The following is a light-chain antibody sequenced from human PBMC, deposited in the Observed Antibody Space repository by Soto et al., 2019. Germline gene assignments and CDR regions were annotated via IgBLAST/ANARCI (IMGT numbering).Light chain of an antibody. Sequence: DIQMTQSPSSVSASLGDRVTITCRASQGIGVYLAWFQQKPGNVPKLLIYAASTLPSGVPARFSGSGSGTDFTLTISSLQPEDVAIYYCQKYNSAPLTFGGGTKVEIK. CDR3: QKYNSAPLT. CDR1: QGIGVY. V-gene: IGKV1-27*01. J-gene: IGKJ4*01. CDR2: AAS.